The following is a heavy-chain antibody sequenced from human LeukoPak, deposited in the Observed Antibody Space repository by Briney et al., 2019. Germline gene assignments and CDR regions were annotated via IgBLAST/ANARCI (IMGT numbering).Heavy chain of an antibody. J-gene: IGHJ4*02. V-gene: IGHV4-4*07. D-gene: IGHD6-19*01. CDR2: IYTGGST. Sequence: SETLSLTCSVSGGSINSYYWSWIRQPAGKGLEWIGHIYTGGSTNYNPSLKSRVTISVDTSKNQFSLKLSSVTAADTAVYYCARFGLAVAYYFDYWGQGTLVTVSS. CDR1: GGSINSYY. CDR3: ARFGLAVAYYFDY.